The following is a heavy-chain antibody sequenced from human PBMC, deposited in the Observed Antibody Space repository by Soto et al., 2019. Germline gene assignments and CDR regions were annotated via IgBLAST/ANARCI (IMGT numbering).Heavy chain of an antibody. CDR2: ISYDGSNK. Sequence: GGSLRLSCAASGFTFSSYAMHWVRQAPGKGLEWVAVISYDGSNKYYADSVKGRSTISRDNSKNTLYLQMNSLRAEDTAVYYCARESEDLSSNLDYWGQGTLVTVSS. J-gene: IGHJ4*02. CDR3: ARESEDLSSNLDY. CDR1: GFTFSSYA. V-gene: IGHV3-30-3*01.